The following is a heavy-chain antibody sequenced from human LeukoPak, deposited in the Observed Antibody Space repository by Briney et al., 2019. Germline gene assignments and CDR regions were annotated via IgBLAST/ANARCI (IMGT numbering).Heavy chain of an antibody. J-gene: IGHJ4*02. CDR1: GFTFSSYW. D-gene: IGHD4-17*01. CDR3: AREDGDYGGYFDY. V-gene: IGHV3-74*01. CDR2: INSDGSST. Sequence: GGPLRLSCAASGFTFSSYWMHWVRQAPGKGLVWVSRINSDGSSTSYADSVKGRFTISRDNAKNTLYLQMNSLRAEDTAVYYCAREDGDYGGYFDYWGQGTLVTVSS.